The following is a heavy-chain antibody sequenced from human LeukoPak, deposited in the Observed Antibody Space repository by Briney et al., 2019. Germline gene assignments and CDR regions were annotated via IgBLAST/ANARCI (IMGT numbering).Heavy chain of an antibody. D-gene: IGHD3-3*01. J-gene: IGHJ4*02. CDR1: GGTFSSYA. CDR2: IIPIFGTA. Sequence: SVKVSCKASGGTFSSYAISWVRQAPGQGLEWMGGIIPIFGTANYAQKFQGRVTITTDESTSTAYMELSSLGSEDTAVYYCAAGLRFLEWSPYDYWGQGTLVTVSS. CDR3: AAGLRFLEWSPYDY. V-gene: IGHV1-69*05.